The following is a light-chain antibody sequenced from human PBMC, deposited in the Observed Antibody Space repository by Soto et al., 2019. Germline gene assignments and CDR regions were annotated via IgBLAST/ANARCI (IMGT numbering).Light chain of an antibody. CDR2: GAS. Sequence: EIVMTQSPATLSVSPGERATLSCRASQSVSSNLAWYQQKPGQAPRLLISGASTRATGIPARFSGSGSGTEFTPTISRLQSEDFAGYYCQPYNNWWTFGQGTKVEIK. V-gene: IGKV3-15*01. CDR3: QPYNNWWT. J-gene: IGKJ1*01. CDR1: QSVSSN.